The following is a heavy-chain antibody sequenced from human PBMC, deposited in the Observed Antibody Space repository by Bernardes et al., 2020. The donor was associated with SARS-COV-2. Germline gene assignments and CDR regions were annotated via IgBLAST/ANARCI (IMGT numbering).Heavy chain of an antibody. D-gene: IGHD3-9*01. CDR3: ARHVYSYDSTGGMDV. V-gene: IGHV4-39*01. CDR2: RYRDGST. Sequence: SETLSLTCSVSGDSIRTSDYYWGWIRRPPGKGLEWIGSRYRDGSTYYDPSLKSRVTISADTSKKQFSLKLTSVASTDTAVYFCARHVYSYDSTGGMDVWGQGTTVTVAS. J-gene: IGHJ6*02. CDR1: GDSIRTSDYY.